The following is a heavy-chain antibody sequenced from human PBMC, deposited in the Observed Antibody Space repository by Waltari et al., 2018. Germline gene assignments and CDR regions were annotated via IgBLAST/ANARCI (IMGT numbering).Heavy chain of an antibody. Sequence: EVQLVESGGGLVQPGRSLRLSCKPSGFTLGEYAVRWVRQAPGKGLEWVGFVRSRTYGGTTDYAASVKGRFSISRDDSKNIAYLQMNSLKTEDTAVYYCTRGESGYTGYDDFWGQGTLIIVSS. CDR2: VRSRTYGGTT. CDR1: GFTLGEYA. V-gene: IGHV3-49*04. J-gene: IGHJ4*02. D-gene: IGHD5-12*01. CDR3: TRGESGYTGYDDF.